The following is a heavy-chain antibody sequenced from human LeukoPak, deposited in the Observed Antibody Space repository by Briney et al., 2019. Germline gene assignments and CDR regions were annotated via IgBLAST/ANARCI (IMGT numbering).Heavy chain of an antibody. J-gene: IGHJ5*02. D-gene: IGHD1-1*01. V-gene: IGHV4-38-2*02. CDR2: VFHSGNT. CDR3: ARGSWRVKNWFDP. CDR1: GYSISSTYY. Sequence: PSETLSLTCTVSGYSISSTYYWGWIRQPPGKGLEWVGSVFHSGNTYYNPSLKSRLTISADTSKNQFSLTLTSVTAADTAVYYCARGSWRVKNWFDPWGQGTLVTVSS.